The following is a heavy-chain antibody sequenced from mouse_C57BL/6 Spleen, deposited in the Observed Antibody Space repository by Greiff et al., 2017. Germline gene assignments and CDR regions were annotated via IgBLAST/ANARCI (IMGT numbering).Heavy chain of an antibody. CDR2: IRSKSNNYAT. Sequence: EVHLVESGGGLVQPKGSLKLSCAASGFSFNTYAMNWVRQAPGKGLEWVARIRSKSNNYATYYADSVKDRFTISRADSESMLYLQMNNLKAENTAMYYCVRVYGSSYWYFDVWGTGTTVTVSS. J-gene: IGHJ1*03. CDR3: VRVYGSSYWYFDV. D-gene: IGHD1-1*01. V-gene: IGHV10-1*01. CDR1: GFSFNTYA.